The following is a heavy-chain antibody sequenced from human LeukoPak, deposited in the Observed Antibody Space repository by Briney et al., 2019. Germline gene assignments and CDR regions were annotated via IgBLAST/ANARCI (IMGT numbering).Heavy chain of an antibody. V-gene: IGHV1-24*01. D-gene: IGHD3-22*01. CDR2: FDPEDGET. CDR1: GYTLTELS. CDR3: ARDTKPFKYYYDSSGYYDDAFDI. Sequence: WASVKVSCKVSGYTLTELSMHWVRQAPGKGLEWMGGFDPEDGETIYTQKFQGRVTMTRDTSISTAYMELSRLRSDDTAVYYCARDTKPFKYYYDSSGYYDDAFDIWGQGTMVTVSS. J-gene: IGHJ3*02.